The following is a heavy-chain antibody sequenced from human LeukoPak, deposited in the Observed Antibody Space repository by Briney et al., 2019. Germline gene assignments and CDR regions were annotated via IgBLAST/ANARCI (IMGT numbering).Heavy chain of an antibody. V-gene: IGHV3-74*01. Sequence: GGSLRLSCVPPGIIFTDYWTHWVRLVPAKGLVWVARINLDRTTPRYVDSVRGRSTITRDNDDNTLYLQMNSLRLEDTAVYFCVRERGTNRNWFDPWGPGTQVTVSS. D-gene: IGHD1-7*01. CDR1: GIIFTDYW. CDR2: INLDRTTP. CDR3: VRERGTNRNWFDP. J-gene: IGHJ5*02.